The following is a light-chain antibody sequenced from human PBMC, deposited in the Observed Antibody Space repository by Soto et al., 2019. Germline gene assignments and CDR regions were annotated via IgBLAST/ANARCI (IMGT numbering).Light chain of an antibody. V-gene: IGLV1-40*01. J-gene: IGLJ2*01. CDR2: GDS. Sequence: QSVLTQPPSVSGASGQRVIISCTGSSSNIGAGYDVHWYQQLPGTAPKLLIYGDSNRPSGVPDRFSGSKSGTSASLAITGLQAEDEADYYCQSYDTTLSGSRVFGRGTKLTVL. CDR3: QSYDTTLSGSRV. CDR1: SSNIGAGYD.